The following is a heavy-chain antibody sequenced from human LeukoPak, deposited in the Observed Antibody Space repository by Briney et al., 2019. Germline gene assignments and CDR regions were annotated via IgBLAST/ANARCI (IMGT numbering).Heavy chain of an antibody. V-gene: IGHV1-8*01. Sequence: ASVKVSCKASGYTFTSYDINWVRQATGRGLEWMGWMNPNSGNTGYAQKFQGRVTMTRNTSISTAYMELSSLRSEDTAVYYCARHRPKAITIFGVVTQYYYYGMDVWGQGTTVTVSS. J-gene: IGHJ6*02. CDR2: MNPNSGNT. CDR3: ARHRPKAITIFGVVTQYYYYGMDV. CDR1: GYTFTSYD. D-gene: IGHD3-3*01.